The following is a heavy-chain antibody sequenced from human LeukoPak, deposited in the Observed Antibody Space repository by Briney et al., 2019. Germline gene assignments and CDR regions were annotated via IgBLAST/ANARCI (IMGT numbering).Heavy chain of an antibody. CDR1: GGTFSSYA. Sequence: SVKVSCKASGGTFSSYATSWVRQAPGQGLEWMGGIIPIFGTANYAQKFQGRVTITADESTSTAYMELSSLRSEDTAVYYCARAPVVPAAMVRFYYYYYYMDVWGKGTTVTVSS. V-gene: IGHV1-69*13. J-gene: IGHJ6*03. CDR2: IIPIFGTA. D-gene: IGHD2-2*01. CDR3: ARAPVVPAAMVRFYYYYYYMDV.